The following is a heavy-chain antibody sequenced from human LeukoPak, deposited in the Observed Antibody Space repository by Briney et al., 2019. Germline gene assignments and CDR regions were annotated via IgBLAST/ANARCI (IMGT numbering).Heavy chain of an antibody. CDR1: GFTFSSYA. CDR2: ISGSGGST. D-gene: IGHD3-22*01. V-gene: IGHV3-23*01. CDR3: AKASSVTMIVVVILDAFDI. Sequence: GGSLRLSGAAFGFTFSSYAMSWVRQAPGKGLEWVSAISGSGGSTYYAVSVKGRFTIGRDNCKNSMYLYMNRLREKDLAVYYCAKASSVTMIVVVILDAFDIGGQGTMVTVSS. J-gene: IGHJ3*02.